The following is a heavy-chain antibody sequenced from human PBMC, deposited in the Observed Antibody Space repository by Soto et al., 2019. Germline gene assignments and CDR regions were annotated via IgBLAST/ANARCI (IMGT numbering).Heavy chain of an antibody. V-gene: IGHV4-31*03. J-gene: IGHJ5*02. CDR3: ASDYDFWSGYYSA. CDR2: IYYSGST. Sequence: QVQLQESGPGLVKPSQTLSLTCTVSGGSISSVGYYWSWIRQHPGKGLEWIGYIYYSGSTYYTPSLKSRVTISVDTSKNQFSLKLSSVTAADTAVYYCASDYDFWSGYYSAWGQGTLVTVSS. D-gene: IGHD3-3*01. CDR1: GGSISSVGYY.